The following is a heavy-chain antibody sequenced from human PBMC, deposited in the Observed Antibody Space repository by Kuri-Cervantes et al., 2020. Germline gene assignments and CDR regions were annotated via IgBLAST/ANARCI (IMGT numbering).Heavy chain of an antibody. J-gene: IGHJ5*02. CDR2: INPSGGST. CDR3: ARDSCSSGSCYNWFDP. CDR1: GYTFTSYY. Sequence: ASVKVSCKASGYTFTSYYMHWVRQAPGQGLEWMGIINPSGGSTSYAQQFQGRVTMTRDTSTSTVYLAPSSLRSDDTAVYYCARDSCSSGSCYNWFDPWGQGTLVTVSS. D-gene: IGHD2-15*01. V-gene: IGHV1-46*01.